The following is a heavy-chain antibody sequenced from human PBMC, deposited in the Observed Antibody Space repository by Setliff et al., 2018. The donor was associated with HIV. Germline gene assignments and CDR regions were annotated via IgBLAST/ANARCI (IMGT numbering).Heavy chain of an antibody. J-gene: IGHJ3*02. CDR3: VREGAGPTDDAFDI. CDR1: GYAFTSYH. D-gene: IGHD4-17*01. Sequence: ASVKVSCKTSGYAFTSYHIHWVRQAPGQGLEWMGRINPSRHNTIYAPRYQGKVTMTRDTSISTAYMELGRLRSDDTAVYYCVREGAGPTDDAFDIWGQGTMVTVSS. CDR2: INPSRHNT. V-gene: IGHV1-2*06.